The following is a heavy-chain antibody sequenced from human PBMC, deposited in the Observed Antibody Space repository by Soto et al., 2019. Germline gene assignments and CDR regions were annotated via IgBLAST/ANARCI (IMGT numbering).Heavy chain of an antibody. CDR1: GGSISSGGYY. V-gene: IGHV4-31*03. CDR2: IYYSGST. D-gene: IGHD5-12*01. Sequence: SETLSLTCTFSGGSISSGGYYWSWMRQHPGKGLEWIGYIYYSGSTYYNPSLKSRVTISVDTSKNQFSLKLSSVTAADTAVYYCARDRGYSGYEKDYWGQGTLVTVSS. J-gene: IGHJ4*02. CDR3: ARDRGYSGYEKDY.